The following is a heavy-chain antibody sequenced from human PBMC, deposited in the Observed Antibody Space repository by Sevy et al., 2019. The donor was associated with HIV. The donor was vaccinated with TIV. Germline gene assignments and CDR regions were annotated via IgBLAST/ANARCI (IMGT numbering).Heavy chain of an antibody. D-gene: IGHD1-26*01. J-gene: IGHJ6*02. Sequence: GGSLRLSCAASGFTFSSYSMNWVRQAPGKGLEWVSYISSSSSTIYYADSVKGRFTISRDNAKNSLYLQMNSLRDEDTAVYYCAGDLSVGATKNPYYGMDVWGQGTTVTVSS. CDR3: AGDLSVGATKNPYYGMDV. V-gene: IGHV3-48*02. CDR2: ISSSSSTI. CDR1: GFTFSSYS.